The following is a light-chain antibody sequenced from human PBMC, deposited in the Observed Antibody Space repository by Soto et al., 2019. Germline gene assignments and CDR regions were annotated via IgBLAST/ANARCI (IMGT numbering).Light chain of an antibody. CDR3: QQYSSSPPGYT. J-gene: IGKJ2*01. Sequence: EIVLTQSPGTLSLSPGERATLSCRASQSVSSSYLAWYQQKPGQAPRLLIYGASSRATGIPDRFSGSGYGNDFTLTIRKLEPEEFAVYYWQQYSSSPPGYTFGQGTKLEIK. CDR1: QSVSSSY. CDR2: GAS. V-gene: IGKV3-20*01.